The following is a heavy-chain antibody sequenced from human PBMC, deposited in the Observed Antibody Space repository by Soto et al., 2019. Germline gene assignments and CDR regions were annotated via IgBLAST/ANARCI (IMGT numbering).Heavy chain of an antibody. Sequence: ASVKVSCKASGYTFTSYDINWVRQATGQSLEWMGWINTGNGNTKYSQKFQGRVTITRDTSATTAYMELSSLRSEDTAMYYCARSPQPYYYDSSGSIDYWGQGTLVTVSS. D-gene: IGHD3-22*01. J-gene: IGHJ4*02. CDR2: INTGNGNT. CDR3: ARSPQPYYYDSSGSIDY. CDR1: GYTFTSYD. V-gene: IGHV1-3*04.